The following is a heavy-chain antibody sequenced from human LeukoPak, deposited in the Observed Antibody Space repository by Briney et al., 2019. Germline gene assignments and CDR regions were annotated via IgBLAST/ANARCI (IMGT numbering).Heavy chain of an antibody. Sequence: PGRSLRLSCAASGFTFSSYAMHWVRQAPGKGLEWVAVISYDGSNTYYADSVKGRFTISRDNSKNTLYLQMNSLRAEDTAVYYCARDGDWNDEFHFDYWGQGTLVTVSS. CDR2: ISYDGSNT. J-gene: IGHJ4*02. CDR1: GFTFSSYA. V-gene: IGHV3-30*04. D-gene: IGHD1-1*01. CDR3: ARDGDWNDEFHFDY.